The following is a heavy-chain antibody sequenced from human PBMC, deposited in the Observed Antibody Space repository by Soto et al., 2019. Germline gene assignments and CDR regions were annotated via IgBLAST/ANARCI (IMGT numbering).Heavy chain of an antibody. D-gene: IGHD3-3*01. CDR2: LSTDGSTP. Sequence: GESLKISCAASGFIFGSYAMNWVRQVPGKGPEWVAVLSTDGSTPYYADSVRGRFTISRDNSKNTLFLQMNSLRPEDTAIYFCAKSYDLWSPYLSFGDQRDPWGQGTLVTVSS. CDR3: AKSYDLWSPYLSFGDQRDP. CDR1: GFIFGSYA. J-gene: IGHJ5*02. V-gene: IGHV3-30*16.